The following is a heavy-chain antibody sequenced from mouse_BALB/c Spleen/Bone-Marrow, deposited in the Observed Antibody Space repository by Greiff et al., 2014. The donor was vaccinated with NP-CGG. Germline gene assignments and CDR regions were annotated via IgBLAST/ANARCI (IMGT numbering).Heavy chain of an antibody. D-gene: IGHD4-1*01. CDR3: ARWEYYAMDY. J-gene: IGHJ4*01. CDR2: IDPANGNT. V-gene: IGHV14-3*02. Sequence: EVKLQESGAELVKPGASVKLSCTASGSNIKDTYMHWVKQRPEQGLEWIGRIDPANGNTKYDPKFQGKATITADTSSNTAYLQLSSLTSEDPAVYYCARWEYYAMDYWGQGTSVTVSS. CDR1: GSNIKDTY.